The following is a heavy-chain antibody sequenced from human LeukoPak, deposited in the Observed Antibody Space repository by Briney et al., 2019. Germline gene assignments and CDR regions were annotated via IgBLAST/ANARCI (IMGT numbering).Heavy chain of an antibody. D-gene: IGHD6-13*01. J-gene: IGHJ4*02. CDR1: GLTVSSNY. CDR2: IYSGDST. V-gene: IGHV3-66*01. CDR3: ARVGQQLTRGGVDY. Sequence: PWGSLRLSCAASGLTVSSNYMTWVRQAPGKGLEWFSVIYSGDSTHYAYSVKGRFTISRDNSKNTLYLQMNSLRAEDTAVYYCARVGQQLTRGGVDYWGQGTVVTVSS.